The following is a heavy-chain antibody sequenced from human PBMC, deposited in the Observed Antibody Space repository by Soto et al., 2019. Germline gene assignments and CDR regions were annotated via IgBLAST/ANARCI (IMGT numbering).Heavy chain of an antibody. CDR3: ARSIVVVTAADY. V-gene: IGHV1-3*01. CDR2: INAGNGNT. D-gene: IGHD2-21*02. Sequence: ASVKVSCKASGYTFTSYAMHWVRQAPGQRLEWMGWINAGNGNTKYSQKFQGRDTITRDTSASTAYMELSSLRSEDTAMYYCARSIVVVTAADYWGQGTLVTVSS. CDR1: GYTFTSYA. J-gene: IGHJ4*02.